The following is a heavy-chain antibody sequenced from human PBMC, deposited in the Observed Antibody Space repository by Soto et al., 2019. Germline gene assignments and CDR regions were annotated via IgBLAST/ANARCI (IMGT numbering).Heavy chain of an antibody. J-gene: IGHJ4*02. D-gene: IGHD5-12*01. CDR2: IYYSGST. CDR1: GGSISSGGYY. CDR3: ARGRGIVATINRSLLFDY. V-gene: IGHV4-31*03. Sequence: SETLSLTCPVSGGSISSGGYYWSWIRQHPGKGLEWIGYIYYSGSTYYNPSLKSRVTISVDTSKNQFSLKLSSVTAADTAVYYCARGRGIVATINRSLLFDYWGQGTLVTSPQ.